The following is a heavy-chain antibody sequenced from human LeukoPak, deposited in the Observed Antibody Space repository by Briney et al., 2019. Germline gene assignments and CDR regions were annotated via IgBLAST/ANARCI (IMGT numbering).Heavy chain of an antibody. V-gene: IGHV4-4*07. Sequence: SETLSLTCTVSGGSNSSYYWSWIRQPAGKGLEWIGRIYTSGSTNYNPSLKSRVTMSVDTSKNQFSLKLSSVTAADTAVYYCARDANNYYDSSGLDYWGQGTLVTVSS. J-gene: IGHJ4*02. D-gene: IGHD3-22*01. CDR3: ARDANNYYDSSGLDY. CDR2: IYTSGST. CDR1: GGSNSSYY.